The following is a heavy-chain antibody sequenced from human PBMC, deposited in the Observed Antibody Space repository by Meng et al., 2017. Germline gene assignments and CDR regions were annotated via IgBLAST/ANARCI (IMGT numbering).Heavy chain of an antibody. J-gene: IGHJ4*02. Sequence: GESLKISCAASGFTFSSYWMHWVRQAPGKGLVWVSRINSDGSSTYYADSVKGRFTISRDNSKNTPYLQMNSLRAEDTAVYYCAKDLEMRWELLTGEFDYWGQGTLVTVSS. D-gene: IGHD1-26*01. CDR3: AKDLEMRWELLTGEFDY. CDR2: INSDGSST. CDR1: GFTFSSYW. V-gene: IGHV3-74*01.